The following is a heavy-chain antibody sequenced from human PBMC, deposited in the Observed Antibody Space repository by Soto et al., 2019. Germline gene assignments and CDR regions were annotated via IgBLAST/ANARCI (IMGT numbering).Heavy chain of an antibody. Sequence: QVQLVQSGAEVRKPGASVKVSCKASGYTFSGHFMHWVRQAPGQRLEWMGWINPNNIGATNYAQMFQGRVTMTRDTSINTVYMELTTLRSDDTAVYYCARRGFCITTSCRAFDYWGQGSLVTVSS. D-gene: IGHD2-2*01. CDR3: ARRGFCITTSCRAFDY. J-gene: IGHJ4*02. CDR1: GYTFSGHF. CDR2: INPNNIGAT. V-gene: IGHV1-2*02.